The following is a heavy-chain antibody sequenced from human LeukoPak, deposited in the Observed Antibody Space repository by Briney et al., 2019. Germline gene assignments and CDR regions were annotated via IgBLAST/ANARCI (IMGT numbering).Heavy chain of an antibody. CDR1: GGSISSGGYS. D-gene: IGHD2-15*01. CDR3: ARDGPYCSGGSCFGGP. CDR2: IYHSGST. J-gene: IGHJ5*02. V-gene: IGHV4-30-2*01. Sequence: PSETLSLTCAVSGGSISSGGYSWSWIRQPPGKGLEWIGYIYHSGSTYYNPSLKSRVTISVDRSKNQFSLKLSSVTAADTAAYYCARDGPYCSGGSCFGGPWGQGTLVTVSS.